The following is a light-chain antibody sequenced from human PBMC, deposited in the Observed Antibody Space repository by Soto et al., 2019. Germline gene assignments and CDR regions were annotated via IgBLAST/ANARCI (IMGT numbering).Light chain of an antibody. V-gene: IGKV1-39*01. CDR3: QQSYSTPRT. CDR1: QSISSY. J-gene: IGKJ1*01. CDR2: AAS. Sequence: DIQMTQSPSSLSASVGDRVTITCRASQSISSYLNWYQQKPGKAPKLLIYAASSLQSGFPSRFSGSGSGTDFTLTISSLQPEAFATYYCQQSYSTPRTFGQGTKVEIK.